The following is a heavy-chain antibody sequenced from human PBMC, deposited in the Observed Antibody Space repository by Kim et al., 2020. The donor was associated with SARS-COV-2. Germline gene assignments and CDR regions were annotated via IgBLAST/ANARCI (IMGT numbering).Heavy chain of an antibody. CDR3: AKERVLRYFDWLPTAAIDV. CDR2: ISWNSGSI. J-gene: IGHJ6*03. V-gene: IGHV3-9*01. CDR1: GFTFGDYA. D-gene: IGHD3-9*01. Sequence: GGSLRLSCAASGFTFGDYAMHWVRQAPGKGLEWVSGISWNSGSIGYADSVKGRFTISRDNAKNSLYLQMNSLRAEDTALYYCAKERVLRYFDWLPTAAIDVWGKGTTVTVSS.